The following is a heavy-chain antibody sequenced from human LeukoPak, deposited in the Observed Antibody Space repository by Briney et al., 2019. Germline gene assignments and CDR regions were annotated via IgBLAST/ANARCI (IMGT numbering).Heavy chain of an antibody. V-gene: IGHV1-2*02. CDR2: IHPRSGDT. Sequence: ASVKVSCKASGYSFTAFYIHWVRQAPGQGLEWMGWIHPRSGDTRYAQKFQGRVTMARDTSISTVYMDLSSLGSDDTAVYYCARRVAVARRDAFYIWGQGTMVTVSS. D-gene: IGHD6-19*01. J-gene: IGHJ3*02. CDR1: GYSFTAFY. CDR3: ARRVAVARRDAFYI.